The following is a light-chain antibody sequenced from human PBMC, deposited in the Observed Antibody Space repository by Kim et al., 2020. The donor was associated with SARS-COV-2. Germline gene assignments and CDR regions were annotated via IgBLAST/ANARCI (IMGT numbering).Light chain of an antibody. Sequence: SPGERPTLPCGASQSVSNSYLAWYQQKPGLGPRLLVYDASTRATGIPDRFSGSGSGTDFTLTISRLEPEDFAVYYCQQYGSSPKTFGQGTKVEIK. V-gene: IGKV3D-20*01. CDR2: DAS. J-gene: IGKJ1*01. CDR1: QSVSNSY. CDR3: QQYGSSPKT.